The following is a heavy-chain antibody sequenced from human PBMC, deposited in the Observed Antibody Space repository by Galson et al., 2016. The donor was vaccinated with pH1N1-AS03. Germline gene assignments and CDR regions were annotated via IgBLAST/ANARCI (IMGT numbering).Heavy chain of an antibody. CDR1: GFSIRTYW. V-gene: IGHV3-74*01. CDR2: INTDGSNT. Sequence: SLRLSCAGSGFSIRTYWMHWVRQVPGKGLVWVSRINTDGSNTDYADSVKDRFSISRDNAKNTLYLQMNSLGAEDTALYYCARGSDDYIWGGYSGDYWSQGILVTVSP. CDR3: ARGSDDYIWGGYSGDY. J-gene: IGHJ4*02. D-gene: IGHD3-16*01.